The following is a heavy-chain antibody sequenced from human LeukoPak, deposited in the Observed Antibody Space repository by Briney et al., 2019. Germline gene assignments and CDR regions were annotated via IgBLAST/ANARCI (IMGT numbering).Heavy chain of an antibody. CDR3: ARDGGGEGY. CDR2: IYHSGST. V-gene: IGHV4-30-2*01. CDR1: GGSISSGGYY. D-gene: IGHD2-21*01. J-gene: IGHJ4*02. Sequence: SETLSLTCTVSGGSISSGGYYWSWIRQPPGKGLEWIGYIYHSGSTYYNPSLKSRVTISVDRSKNQFSLKLSSVTAADTAVYYCARDGGGEGYWGQGTLVTVSS.